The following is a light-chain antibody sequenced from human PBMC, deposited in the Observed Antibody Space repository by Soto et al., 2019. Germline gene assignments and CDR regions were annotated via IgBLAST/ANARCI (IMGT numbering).Light chain of an antibody. Sequence: ERVMTQSPATLSVSPGERATLSCRASQSISNHLAWYQQKPGQAPRLLIYGASTRAAGVPARFSGSGSGTEFTLTISSLQSEDFAFYSCQQYNNWPLTFGGGTKVEIK. CDR1: QSISNH. CDR2: GAS. CDR3: QQYNNWPLT. V-gene: IGKV3-15*01. J-gene: IGKJ4*01.